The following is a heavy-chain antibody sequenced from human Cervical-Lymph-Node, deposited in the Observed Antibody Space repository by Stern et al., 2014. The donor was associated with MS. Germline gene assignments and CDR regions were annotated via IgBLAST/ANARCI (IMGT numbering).Heavy chain of an antibody. J-gene: IGHJ4*02. V-gene: IGHV1-24*01. CDR2: FDPEDCEA. D-gene: IGHD5-12*01. Sequence: VKLVQSGPELKKPGDSVKVSCKVSVYTLTELSMHWGRHTPGKGLEYMGGFDPEDCEAQYAQRCQGRLTLTEDTSADTTYMSLSGLTSEDTSVYYCATDSQRRYSADDRVFDYWGQGTLVTVSS. CDR1: VYTLTELS. CDR3: ATDSQRRYSADDRVFDY.